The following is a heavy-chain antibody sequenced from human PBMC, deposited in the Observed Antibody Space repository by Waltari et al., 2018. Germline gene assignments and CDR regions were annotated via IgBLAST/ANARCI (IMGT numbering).Heavy chain of an antibody. J-gene: IGHJ4*02. V-gene: IGHV3-33*06. D-gene: IGHD2-8*02. CDR1: GVGFNNYA. CDR3: AKDGSASRLVRYYLDH. Sequence: QVHLVESGGGVVQPGGSVRLSCAASGVGFNNYALHWVRQAPGKGLEWVAVVWHDGSYKFYADSVKGRFTISRDNSKNTLYFQMNSLRAEDTAMYYCAKDGSASRLVRYYLDHWGPGTLVTVSS. CDR2: VWHDGSYK.